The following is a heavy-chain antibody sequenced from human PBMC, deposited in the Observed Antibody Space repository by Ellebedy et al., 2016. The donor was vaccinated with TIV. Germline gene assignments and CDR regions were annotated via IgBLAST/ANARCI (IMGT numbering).Heavy chain of an antibody. D-gene: IGHD2-2*01. CDR1: GFTFSDYA. Sequence: GESLKISCAASGFTFSDYAMSWIRQAPGKGLEWLSYISSSGSTIYYADSVKGRFTISRENAKNSLYLQVNSLRAEDTAVYYCARDTRFIDQQHNWFDPWGQGTLVTVSP. CDR2: ISSSGSTI. V-gene: IGHV3-11*01. J-gene: IGHJ5*02. CDR3: ARDTRFIDQQHNWFDP.